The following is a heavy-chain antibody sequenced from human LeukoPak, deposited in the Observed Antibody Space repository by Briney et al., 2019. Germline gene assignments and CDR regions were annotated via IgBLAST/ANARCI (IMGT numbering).Heavy chain of an antibody. CDR2: FYPGDSDS. CDR1: GYSFTSYW. J-gene: IGHJ4*02. Sequence: GESLKISCKGSGYSFTSYWIGWVRQMPGKGLEWIGIFYPGDSDSRYSPSFQGQVTISADKSISTAYLQWSSLKASDTAMYYSATTSDSSGVAFDYWGQGTLVTVSS. D-gene: IGHD3-22*01. V-gene: IGHV5-51*01. CDR3: ATTSDSSGVAFDY.